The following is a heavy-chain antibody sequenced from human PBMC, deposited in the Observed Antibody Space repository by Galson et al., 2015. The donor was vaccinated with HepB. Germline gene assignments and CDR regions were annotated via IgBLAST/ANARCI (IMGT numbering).Heavy chain of an antibody. J-gene: IGHJ6*03. CDR1: GGSFSGYY. D-gene: IGHD4-11*01. CDR2: INHSGST. V-gene: IGHV4-34*01. CDR3: ARGKYYSNYPYYYMDV. Sequence: SETLSLTCAVYGGSFSGYYWSWIRQPPGKGLEWIGEINHSGSTNYNPSLKSRVTISVDTSKNQFSLKLSSVTAADTAVYYCARGKYYSNYPYYYMDVWGKGTTVTVSS.